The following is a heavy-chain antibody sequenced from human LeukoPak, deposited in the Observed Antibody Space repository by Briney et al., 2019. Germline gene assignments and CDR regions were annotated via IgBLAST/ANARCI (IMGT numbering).Heavy chain of an antibody. Sequence: GGSLRLSCAASGFTFSSYAMSWVRQAPGKGLEWVSAISGSGGSTYYADSVKGRFTISRDNAKNSLYLQMNSLRAEDTAVYYCARGYSSGWFFFDYWGQGTLVTVSS. CDR2: ISGSGGST. CDR3: ARGYSSGWFFFDY. V-gene: IGHV3-23*01. D-gene: IGHD6-19*01. J-gene: IGHJ4*02. CDR1: GFTFSSYA.